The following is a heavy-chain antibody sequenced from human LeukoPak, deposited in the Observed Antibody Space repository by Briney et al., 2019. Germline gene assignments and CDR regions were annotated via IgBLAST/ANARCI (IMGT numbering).Heavy chain of an antibody. V-gene: IGHV1-24*01. D-gene: IGHD3-22*01. J-gene: IGHJ4*02. CDR1: GYTLTELS. CDR2: FDPEDGET. CDR3: ATSYDSSGYCKY. Sequence: ASVKVSCKVSGYTLTELSMHWVRQAPGKGLEWMGGFDPEDGETIYAQKFQGRVTMTEDTSTDTAYMELSSPRSEDTAVYYCATSYDSSGYCKYWGQGTLVTVSS.